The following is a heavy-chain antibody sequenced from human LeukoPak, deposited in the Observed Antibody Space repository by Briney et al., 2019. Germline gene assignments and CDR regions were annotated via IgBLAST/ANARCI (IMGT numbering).Heavy chain of an antibody. CDR1: GYTFTSYG. Sequence: ASVKVSCKASGYTFTSYGISWVRQAPGQGLEWMGWISAYNGNTNYAQKLQGRVTMTTDTSTSTAYMELRSLRSDDTAVYYCARVGDYGSGSYYGRDHYYYYGMDVWGQGTTVTVSS. CDR2: ISAYNGNT. D-gene: IGHD3-10*01. V-gene: IGHV1-18*01. CDR3: ARVGDYGSGSYYGRDHYYYYGMDV. J-gene: IGHJ6*02.